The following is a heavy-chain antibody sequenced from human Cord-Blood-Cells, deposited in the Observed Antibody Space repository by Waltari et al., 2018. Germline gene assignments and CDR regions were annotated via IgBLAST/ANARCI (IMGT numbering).Heavy chain of an antibody. CDR1: GYTFTRYA. V-gene: IGHV1-8*03. J-gene: IGHJ4*02. CDR2: MNPNSGNT. D-gene: IGHD6-6*01. CDR3: ARLVGSSSSGGDY. Sequence: QVQLVQSGAEVKKPGASVKVSCKASGYTFTRYAIHWVRQATGQGLEGMGWMNPNSGNTGYAQKFQGRVTITRNTSISTAYMELSSLRSEDTAVYYCARLVGSSSSGGDYWGQGTLVTVSS.